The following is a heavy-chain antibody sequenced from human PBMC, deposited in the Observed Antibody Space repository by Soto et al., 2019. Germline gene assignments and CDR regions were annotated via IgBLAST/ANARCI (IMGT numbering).Heavy chain of an antibody. Sequence: SETLSLTCTVSGGSISSCGYYWSWIRQHPGKGLEWIGYIYYSGSTYYNPSLKSRVTISVDTSKNQFSLKLSSVTAADTAVYYCAVVVPARFDFWGQGTLVTVSS. J-gene: IGHJ4*02. CDR3: AVVVPARFDF. D-gene: IGHD2-2*01. V-gene: IGHV4-31*03. CDR1: GGSISSCGYY. CDR2: IYYSGST.